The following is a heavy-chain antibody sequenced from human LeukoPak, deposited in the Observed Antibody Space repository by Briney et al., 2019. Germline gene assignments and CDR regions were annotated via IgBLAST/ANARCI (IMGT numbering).Heavy chain of an antibody. V-gene: IGHV3-48*01. CDR1: GFTFSSYS. J-gene: IGHJ6*02. CDR2: ITSGRGTT. Sequence: GGSLRLSCAASGFTFSSYSMNWVRQAPGKGLEWVSYITSGRGTTDSADSVKGRFTISRDSAKNSLYLQMSSLRVEDTAVYYCARESQLFYGMDVWGQGTTVTVSS. CDR3: ARESQLFYGMDV. D-gene: IGHD2-2*01.